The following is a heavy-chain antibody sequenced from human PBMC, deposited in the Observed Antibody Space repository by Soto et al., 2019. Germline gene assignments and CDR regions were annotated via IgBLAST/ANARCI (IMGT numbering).Heavy chain of an antibody. D-gene: IGHD2-21*02. CDR1: GGSISSYY. Sequence: ETLSLTCTVSGGSISSYYWSWIRQPPGKGLEWIGYIYYSGSTNYNPSLKSRVTISVDTSKNQFSLKLSSVTAADTAVYYCARANCGGDCYDNWFDPWGQGTQVTVSS. CDR3: ARANCGGDCYDNWFDP. CDR2: IYYSGST. V-gene: IGHV4-59*01. J-gene: IGHJ5*02.